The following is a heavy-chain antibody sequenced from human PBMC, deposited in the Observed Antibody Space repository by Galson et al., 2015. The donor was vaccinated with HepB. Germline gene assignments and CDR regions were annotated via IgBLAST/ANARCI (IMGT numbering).Heavy chain of an antibody. V-gene: IGHV3-74*01. D-gene: IGHD5-18*01. CDR2: INGDGSST. CDR3: ARAIGYSYGYAY. J-gene: IGHJ4*02. CDR1: GFTFSNPW. Sequence: ETLSLSCAASGFTFSNPWMHWVRQAPGKGLVWVSRINGDGSSTDYVASVKGRFTISRDNAKNTLYLQMNSLRAEDTAVYYCARAIGYSYGYAYWGQGTLVTVSS.